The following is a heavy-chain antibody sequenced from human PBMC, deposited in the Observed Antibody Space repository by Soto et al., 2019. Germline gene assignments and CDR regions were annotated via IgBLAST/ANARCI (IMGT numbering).Heavy chain of an antibody. CDR2: ISYSGST. D-gene: IGHD2-8*01. CDR1: AGSISTINYY. J-gene: IGHJ3*01. V-gene: IGHV4-31*03. Sequence: QVQLQESGPGLVRPSQTLSLTCTVSAGSISTINYYWSWIRQHPEKGLEWIGYISYSGSTFYHSSLKSRVTTSLDTSKNQFSLTLTSVTAADTAVYYCARSAQWDGFDPWGQGTMVTVSS. CDR3: ARSAQWDGFDP.